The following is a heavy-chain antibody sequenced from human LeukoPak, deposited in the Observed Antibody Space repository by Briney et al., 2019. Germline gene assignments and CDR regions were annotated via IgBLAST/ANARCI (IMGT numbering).Heavy chain of an antibody. CDR3: ARGDDIDAFDI. J-gene: IGHJ3*02. V-gene: IGHV3-11*06. CDR2: ITSSSSYT. D-gene: IGHD2-21*01. CDR1: GFTFSDYY. Sequence: GGSLRLSCAASGFTFSDYYMSWIRQPPGKGLEWVSYITSSSSYTNYAASVKGRFTISRDNAKNSLYLQMNSLRAKDTAVYYCARGDDIDAFDIWGQGTMVTVSS.